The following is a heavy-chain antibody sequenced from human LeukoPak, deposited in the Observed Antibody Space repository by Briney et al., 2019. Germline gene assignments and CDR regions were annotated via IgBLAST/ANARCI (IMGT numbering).Heavy chain of an antibody. J-gene: IGHJ4*02. CDR2: IYYSGST. CDR3: ARDRGGATVTDY. V-gene: IGHV4-39*07. D-gene: IGHD4-17*01. CDR1: GGSISSSSYY. Sequence: SETLSLTCTVSGGSISSSSYYWGWIRQPPGKGLEWIGSIYYSGSTYYNPSLKSRVTISVDTSKNQFSLKLSSVTAADTAVYYCARDRGGATVTDYWGQGTLVTVSS.